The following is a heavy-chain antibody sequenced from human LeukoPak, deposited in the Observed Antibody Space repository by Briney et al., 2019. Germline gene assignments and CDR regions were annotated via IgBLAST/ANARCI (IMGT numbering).Heavy chain of an antibody. CDR2: ISGSGGSR. CDR1: GFTFSSYA. Sequence: GGSLRLSCAASGFTFSSYAMSWVRQAPGTGLEWVSAISGSGGSRYYADSVKGRFTTSRDNSKNTLYLQMNSLRAEDTAVYYCAKAGYCSGGSCYYYYYYMDVWGKGTTVTVSS. J-gene: IGHJ6*03. CDR3: AKAGYCSGGSCYYYYYYMDV. V-gene: IGHV3-23*01. D-gene: IGHD2-15*01.